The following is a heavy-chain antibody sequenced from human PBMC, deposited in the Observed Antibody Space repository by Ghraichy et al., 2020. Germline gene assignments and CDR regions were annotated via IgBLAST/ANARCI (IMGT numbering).Heavy chain of an antibody. CDR1: GYTFTSYY. CDR3: AYDSRGGNQYYYYGMDV. Sequence: ASVKVSCKASGYTFTSYYMHWVRQAPGQGLEWMGIINPSGGSTSYAQKFQGRVTMTRDTSTSTVYMELSSLRSEDTAVYYCAYDSRGGNQYYYYGMDVWGQGTTVTVSS. V-gene: IGHV1-46*01. J-gene: IGHJ6*02. CDR2: INPSGGST. D-gene: IGHD3-22*01.